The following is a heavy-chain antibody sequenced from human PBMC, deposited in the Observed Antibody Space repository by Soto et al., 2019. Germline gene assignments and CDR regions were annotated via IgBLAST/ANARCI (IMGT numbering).Heavy chain of an antibody. CDR2: LYSGGTT. Sequence: VQLVESGGGLVQPGGSLRLSCAASGFTFGDYEMSWIRQAAGKGPEWVSILYSGGTTYYADSVEGRFTISRDTSENTLYLQMNSLRAEDTAVYYCARGLYDSGSFYFDFWGQGTLVTVSS. CDR3: ARGLYDSGSFYFDF. D-gene: IGHD3-10*01. J-gene: IGHJ4*02. V-gene: IGHV3-66*01. CDR1: GFTFGDYE.